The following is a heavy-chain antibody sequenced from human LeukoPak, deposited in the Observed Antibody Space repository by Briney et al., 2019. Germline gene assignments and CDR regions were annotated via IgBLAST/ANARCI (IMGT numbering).Heavy chain of an antibody. CDR1: GYTFTSYA. D-gene: IGHD2-21*01. CDR2: INAGNGNT. CDR3: ARDRRAQYSLDY. J-gene: IGHJ4*02. V-gene: IGHV1-3*01. Sequence: PWASVKVSCKASGYTFTSYAMHWVRQAPGQRLEWMGWINAGNGNTKYSQKFQGRVTITRDTSASTAYMELSSLRSEDTAVYYCARDRRAQYSLDYWGQGTLVTVSS.